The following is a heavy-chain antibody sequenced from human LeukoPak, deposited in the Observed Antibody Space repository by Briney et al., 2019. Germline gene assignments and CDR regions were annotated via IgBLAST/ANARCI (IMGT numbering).Heavy chain of an antibody. Sequence: GGSLRLSCATSGFTFSSHGFYWVRRAPGKGLEWVAVIWYDGSKKYYADSVKGRSTISRDNSKNTLYLEMNSLRAEDTAVYYCARDVSYNSLDYWGQGTLVTVSS. CDR3: ARDVSYNSLDY. CDR1: GFTFSSHG. J-gene: IGHJ4*02. CDR2: IWYDGSKK. D-gene: IGHD6-13*01. V-gene: IGHV3-33*01.